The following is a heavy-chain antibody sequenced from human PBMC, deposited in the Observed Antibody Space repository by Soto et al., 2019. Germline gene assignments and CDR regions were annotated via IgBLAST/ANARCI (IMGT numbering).Heavy chain of an antibody. CDR2: IRSRSNDYAT. Sequence: EVQLVDSGGGLVQPGGSLKLSCAASGFRFSGSALHWVRQASGKGLEWVGRIRSRSNDYATSYAASVEGRFTISRSDSKNTAYLQMNNLKMEDTAVYFCVASLMETAMAILDHWAQGTLVTVSS. J-gene: IGHJ4*02. V-gene: IGHV3-73*02. CDR3: VASLMETAMAILDH. CDR1: GFRFSGSA. D-gene: IGHD5-18*01.